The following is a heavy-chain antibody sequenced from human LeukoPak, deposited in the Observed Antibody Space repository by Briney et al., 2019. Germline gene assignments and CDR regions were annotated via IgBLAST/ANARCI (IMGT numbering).Heavy chain of an antibody. CDR1: GGSISSYY. D-gene: IGHD1-26*01. J-gene: IGHJ4*02. CDR3: AREGSYRPLDY. Sequence: SETPSLSCTVSGGSISSYYWSWIRQPAGKGLEWIGRIYTSGSTNYHPSLMSRVTMSVDTSKNQFSLNLSSVTAADTAVYYCAREGSYRPLDYWGQGTLVTVSS. CDR2: IYTSGST. V-gene: IGHV4-4*07.